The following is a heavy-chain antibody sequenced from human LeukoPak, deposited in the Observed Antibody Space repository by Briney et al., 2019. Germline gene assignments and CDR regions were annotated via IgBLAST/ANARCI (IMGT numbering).Heavy chain of an antibody. CDR1: GFTLSSYW. D-gene: IGHD2-2*01. V-gene: IGHV3-7*01. J-gene: IGHJ5*02. Sequence: GGSLRLSCAASGFTLSSYWMSWVSQAPGKGLEWVANIKQDGSEKYYVDSVKGRFTISRDNAKNSLYLQMNSLRAEDTAVYYCARDDCSSISCYHNWFDPWGQGTLVTVSS. CDR3: ARDDCSSISCYHNWFDP. CDR2: IKQDGSEK.